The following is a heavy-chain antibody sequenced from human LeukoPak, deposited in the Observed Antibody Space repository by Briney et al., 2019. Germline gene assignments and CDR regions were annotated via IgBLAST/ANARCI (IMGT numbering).Heavy chain of an antibody. CDR2: IYYSGST. CDR1: GGSISSYY. Sequence: SETLSLICTVSGGSISSYYWSWIRQPPGRGLEWIGYIYYSGSTNYSPSLKSRVTLSVDTSKNQFSLKLSSVTAADTAVYYCAKLGDSSGFGQNWGQGTLVTVSS. D-gene: IGHD3-22*01. J-gene: IGHJ4*02. CDR3: AKLGDSSGFGQN. V-gene: IGHV4-59*01.